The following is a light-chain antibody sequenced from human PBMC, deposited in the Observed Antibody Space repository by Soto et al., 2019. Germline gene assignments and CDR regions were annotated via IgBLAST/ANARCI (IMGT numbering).Light chain of an antibody. CDR1: QGISKY. CDR2: AAS. Sequence: DIQMTQSPSSLSASVGDRVTITCRASQGISKYLAWYQQKPRKVPKLLIYAASTLRSGVPSRFSGSGSGTDFTLTISSLQPGDVATYYCQKYDSAPLTFGGGTKVEIK. CDR3: QKYDSAPLT. V-gene: IGKV1-27*01. J-gene: IGKJ4*01.